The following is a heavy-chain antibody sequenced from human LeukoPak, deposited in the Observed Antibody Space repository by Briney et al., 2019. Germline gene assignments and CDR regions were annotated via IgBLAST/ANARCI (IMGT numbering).Heavy chain of an antibody. CDR1: GFTFDDYA. J-gene: IGHJ4*02. CDR2: ISWNSGSI. Sequence: GGSLRLSCAASGFTFDDYAMHWVRQAPGKGLEWVSGISWNSGSIGYADSVKGRFTISRDNAKNSLYLQMNSLRAEDTALYYCAKGQGNYFDYWGQGTLVTVSS. CDR3: AKGQGNYFDY. V-gene: IGHV3-9*01.